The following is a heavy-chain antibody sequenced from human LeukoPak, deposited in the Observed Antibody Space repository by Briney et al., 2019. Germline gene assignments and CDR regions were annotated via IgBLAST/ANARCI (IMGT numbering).Heavy chain of an antibody. J-gene: IGHJ4*02. V-gene: IGHV3-21*01. D-gene: IGHD6-13*01. CDR2: ISSSSSYI. CDR1: GFTFSSYS. CDR3: ATEQRLVRC. Sequence: GGSLRLSCAASGFTFSSYSMNWVRQAPGKGLGWVSSISSSSSYIYYADSVKGRFTISRDNAKNSLYLQMNSLRAEDTAVYYCATEQRLVRCWGQGTLVTVSS.